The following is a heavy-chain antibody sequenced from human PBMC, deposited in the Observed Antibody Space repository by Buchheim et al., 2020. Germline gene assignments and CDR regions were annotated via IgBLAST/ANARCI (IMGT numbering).Heavy chain of an antibody. V-gene: IGHV3-7*01. CDR3: ARVGTAGDTFDI. CDR2: IKQDGREK. D-gene: IGHD1-7*01. CDR1: GFTFSRNW. J-gene: IGHJ3*02. Sequence: EVQLVESGGGLVQPGGSLRLSCAASGFTFSRNWMSWVRQAPGKGLEWVANIKQDGREKYYVDSVKGRFTFSRDNAKNSLYLQMNSLRAEDTAVYYCARVGTAGDTFDIWGQGT.